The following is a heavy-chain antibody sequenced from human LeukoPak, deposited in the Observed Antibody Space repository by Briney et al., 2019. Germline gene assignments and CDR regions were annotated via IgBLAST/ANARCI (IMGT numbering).Heavy chain of an antibody. D-gene: IGHD3-10*01. CDR3: ARDSGTTGEVKFDP. J-gene: IGHJ5*02. CDR1: GYSISSGYY. Sequence: SETLSLTCTVSGYSISSGYYWGWIRQPPGKGLEWIGYIYYSGSTTYNPSLKGRVTMSIDTSKNQFSLKLSFVTAADTAVYYCARDSGTTGEVKFDPWGQGTLVTVSS. V-gene: IGHV4-38-2*02. CDR2: IYYSGST.